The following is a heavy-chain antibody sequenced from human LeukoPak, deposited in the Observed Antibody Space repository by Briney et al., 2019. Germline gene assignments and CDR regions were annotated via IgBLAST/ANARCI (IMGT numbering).Heavy chain of an antibody. CDR2: INPNNGGT. CDR3: AIISGAGT. Sequence: ASVKVSCKASGYTFTGYYIHWARQAPGQGLEWMGWINPNNGGTNFAQKFQDRVTMTRDTSINTAYKELSRLRSDDTAMYYCAIISGAGTWGQGTLVTVSS. J-gene: IGHJ4*02. CDR1: GYTFTGYY. D-gene: IGHD6-13*01. V-gene: IGHV1-2*02.